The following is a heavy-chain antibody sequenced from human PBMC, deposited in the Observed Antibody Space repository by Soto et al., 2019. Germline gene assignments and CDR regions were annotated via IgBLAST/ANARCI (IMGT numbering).Heavy chain of an antibody. V-gene: IGHV1-69*12. CDR2: IIPIFRTP. D-gene: IGHD5-12*01. J-gene: IGHJ6*02. CDR3: ARDKDRPRLGGNYYYIMDV. Sequence: QVQLVQSGAEVKKPGSSVKVSCKASGGTFSSYAISWVRQAPGQGLEWMGGIIPIFRTPDYAQKFQGRVTITADESTSTAYMELSSLRSEDTAVYYFARDKDRPRLGGNYYYIMDVWGQGTTVTVS. CDR1: GGTFSSYA.